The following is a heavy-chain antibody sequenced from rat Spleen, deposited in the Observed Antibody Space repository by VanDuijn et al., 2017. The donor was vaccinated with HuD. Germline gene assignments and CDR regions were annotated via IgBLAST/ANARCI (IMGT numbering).Heavy chain of an antibody. Sequence: EVQLVESGGGLVQPGNSLKLSCAASGFTFSDYAMAWVRQSPKKGLEWFATIIYDGSTTYYRDSVKGRFTISRDNAKSTLYLQMNRLRSEDSATYYCTGGGIPWYLDFWGPGTMVTVSS. CDR3: TGGGIPWYLDF. CDR1: GFTFSDYA. J-gene: IGHJ1*01. CDR2: IIYDGSTT. D-gene: IGHD2-2*01. V-gene: IGHV5-17*01.